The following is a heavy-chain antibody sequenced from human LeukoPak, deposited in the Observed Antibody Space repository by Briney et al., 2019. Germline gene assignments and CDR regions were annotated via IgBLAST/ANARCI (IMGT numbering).Heavy chain of an antibody. Sequence: GESLKISCKGSGYSFTSYWIGWVRQMPGKGLEWMGIIYPGDSDTRYSPSFQGQVTISADKSISTAYLQWSSLKASDTAMYYCARLRGYYDSSGYSTNAFDIWGQGTMVTVSS. J-gene: IGHJ3*02. D-gene: IGHD3-22*01. CDR1: GYSFTSYW. CDR2: IYPGDSDT. V-gene: IGHV5-51*01. CDR3: ARLRGYYDSSGYSTNAFDI.